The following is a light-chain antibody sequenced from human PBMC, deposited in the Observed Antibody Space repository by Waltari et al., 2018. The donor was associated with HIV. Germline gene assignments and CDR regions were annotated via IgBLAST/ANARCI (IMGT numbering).Light chain of an antibody. CDR3: QQYYSTPLT. CDR2: WAS. V-gene: IGKV4-1*01. J-gene: IGKJ4*01. Sequence: IVMTQSQDPLTVSLGEGATINCNSRHSLLYSPNSNVYLPGSKQRPGQPPKLPIYWASIRESGVPNRFSGSGSETDFSLTISSLQAEDVAVYYCQQYYSTPLTFGGGTKVEIK. CDR1: HSLLYSPNSNVY.